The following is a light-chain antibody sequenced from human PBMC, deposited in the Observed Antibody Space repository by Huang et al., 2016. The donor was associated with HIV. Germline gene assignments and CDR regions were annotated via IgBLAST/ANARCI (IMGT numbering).Light chain of an antibody. CDR1: QSVLYSSNIKNY. Sequence: DIVMTQYPDPLAVSLGERATLNCKSSQSVLYSSNIKNYLAWYQQSPGQPPKLLLYWASTRESGVPDRFSGSGSGTDFTLTISSLQAEDVAVYYCQQYYKTPPWTFGQGTKVEIK. CDR2: WAS. V-gene: IGKV4-1*01. J-gene: IGKJ1*01. CDR3: QQYYKTPPWT.